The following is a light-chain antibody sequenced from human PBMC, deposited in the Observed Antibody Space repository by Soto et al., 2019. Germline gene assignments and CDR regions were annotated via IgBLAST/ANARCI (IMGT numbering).Light chain of an antibody. CDR3: HSRA. Sequence: DIKLTQTPSTLSASVGDEVTITCRASQTISRWLAWYQQKPGRAPKLLIYDASTLESGVPSRFSGSGSETEFTLTISRLQPDDFATYFCHSRAFGQGTKVHIK. V-gene: IGKV1-5*01. CDR1: QTISRW. J-gene: IGKJ1*01. CDR2: DAS.